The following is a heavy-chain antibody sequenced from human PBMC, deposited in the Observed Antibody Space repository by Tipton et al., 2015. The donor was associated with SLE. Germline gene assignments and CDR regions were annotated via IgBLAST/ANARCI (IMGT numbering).Heavy chain of an antibody. D-gene: IGHD2-15*01. CDR1: GFIFNDQY. V-gene: IGHV3-23*01. J-gene: IGHJ3*01. CDR3: AYCSGGSCYSHGFDF. CDR2: LSAKADSS. Sequence: GSLRLSCAASGFIFNDQYMAWVRQAPGKGLEWVSSLSAKADSSFYADSVKGRFTISRDNSKDTLYLQMYSLRAEDTAVYYCAYCSGGSCYSHGFDFWGQGTMVTVSS.